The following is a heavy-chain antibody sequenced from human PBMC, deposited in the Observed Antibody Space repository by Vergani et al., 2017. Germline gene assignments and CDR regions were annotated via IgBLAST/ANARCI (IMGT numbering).Heavy chain of an antibody. CDR1: GGSMSGYY. CDR3: GRVADFYGLGSRLLGL. V-gene: IGHV4-59*01. CDR2: MDHSGST. J-gene: IGHJ4*02. Sequence: QVRLQESGPGLVKPSETLSLTCSVSGGSMSGYYWSWIRQPPGKELEWIGYMDHSGSTNYNPSLETRVTISGDTSKNPFSLKLNSVTAADTAVYYCGRVADFYGLGSRLLGLWGQGILVNGSS. D-gene: IGHD3-10*01.